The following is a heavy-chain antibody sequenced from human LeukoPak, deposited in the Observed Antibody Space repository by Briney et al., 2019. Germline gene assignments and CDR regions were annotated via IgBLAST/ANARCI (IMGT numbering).Heavy chain of an antibody. D-gene: IGHD3-22*01. CDR2: IYYNGST. V-gene: IGHV4-59*01. CDR3: ARGAYHYYDSSGYYQYYYYYYGMGV. J-gene: IGHJ6*02. Sequence: PSETLSLTCTVSSGSISSYYWTWIRQPPGKGLEWIGYIYYNGSTNYNPSLKSRVTISVDTSKNQFSLKLSSVTAADTAVYYCARGAYHYYDSSGYYQYYYYYYGMGVWGQGTTVTVSS. CDR1: SGSISSYY.